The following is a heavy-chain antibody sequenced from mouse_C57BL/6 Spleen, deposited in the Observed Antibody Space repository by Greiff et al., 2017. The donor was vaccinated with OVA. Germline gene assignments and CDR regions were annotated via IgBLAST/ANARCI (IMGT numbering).Heavy chain of an antibody. J-gene: IGHJ2*01. CDR2: FVPANGNT. Sequence: VQLQQSVAELVRPGASVKLSCTASGFHIKNTYMHWVKQRPEQGLEWFGRFVPANGNTKYAPKFQGKATITADTSSNTSYLQLSSLTSEDTAIYYCARGATVVYFDYWGQGTTLTVSS. V-gene: IGHV14-3*01. CDR3: ARGATVVYFDY. D-gene: IGHD1-1*01. CDR1: GFHIKNTY.